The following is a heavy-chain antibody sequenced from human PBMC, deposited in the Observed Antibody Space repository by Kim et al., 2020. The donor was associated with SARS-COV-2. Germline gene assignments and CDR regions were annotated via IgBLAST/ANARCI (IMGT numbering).Heavy chain of an antibody. Sequence: GGSLRLSCAASGFTFSSYGMHWVRQAPGKGLEWVAVISYDGSNKYYADSVKGRFTISRDNSKNTLYLQMNSLRAEDTAVYYCAKDSGSLWLAAAGTMAVDYWGQGTLVTVSS. J-gene: IGHJ4*02. CDR2: ISYDGSNK. D-gene: IGHD6-13*01. CDR3: AKDSGSLWLAAAGTMAVDY. V-gene: IGHV3-30*18. CDR1: GFTFSSYG.